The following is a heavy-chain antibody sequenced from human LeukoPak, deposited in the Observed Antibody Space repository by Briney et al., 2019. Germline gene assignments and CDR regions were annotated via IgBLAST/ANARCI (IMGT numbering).Heavy chain of an antibody. J-gene: IGHJ4*02. CDR2: ISANNGNR. Sequence: ASVKVSCKASGGTFSSYDISWVRQAPGQGLEWMGWISANNGNRNYALKLQDRVSMTTDTSTSTAYMELRSLRSDDTAVYYCARQGYGGHSRGAADYWGQGTLVTVSS. D-gene: IGHD4-23*01. CDR3: ARQGYGGHSRGAADY. V-gene: IGHV1-18*01. CDR1: GGTFSSYD.